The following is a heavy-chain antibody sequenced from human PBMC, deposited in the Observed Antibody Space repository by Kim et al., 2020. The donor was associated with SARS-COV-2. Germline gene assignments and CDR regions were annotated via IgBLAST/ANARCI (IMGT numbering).Heavy chain of an antibody. J-gene: IGHJ1*01. CDR3: AKAPRTKDIVVVVAATTSGYFQH. D-gene: IGHD2-15*01. CDR2: ISGSGGST. CDR1: GFTFSSYA. Sequence: GGSLRLSCAASGFTFSSYAMSWVRQAPGKGLEWVSAISGSGGSTYYADSVKGRFTISRDNSKNTLYLQMNSLRAEDTAVYYCAKAPRTKDIVVVVAATTSGYFQHWGQGTLVTVSS. V-gene: IGHV3-23*01.